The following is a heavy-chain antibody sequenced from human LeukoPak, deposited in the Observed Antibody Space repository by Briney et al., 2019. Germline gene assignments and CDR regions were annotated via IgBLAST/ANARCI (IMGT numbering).Heavy chain of an antibody. CDR1: EHTFTGYY. CDR2: INPNSGGT. Sequence: ASVKVSCKASEHTFTGYYMHWVRQAPGQGLEWMGRINPNSGGTNYAQKFQGRVTMTRDTSISTAYMELSRLRSDDTAVYYCARSEGYCSSTSCETITWGQGTLVTVSS. D-gene: IGHD2-2*01. V-gene: IGHV1-2*06. J-gene: IGHJ5*02. CDR3: ARSEGYCSSTSCETIT.